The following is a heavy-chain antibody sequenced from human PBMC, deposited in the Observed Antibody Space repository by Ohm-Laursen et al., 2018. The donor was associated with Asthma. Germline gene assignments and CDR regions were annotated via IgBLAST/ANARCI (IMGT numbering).Heavy chain of an antibody. J-gene: IGHJ4*02. CDR3: AKDSGYGNSFFDY. CDR2: ISYDGSNK. V-gene: IGHV3-30-3*01. CDR1: GFTFSSYA. Sequence: SLRLSCSASGFTFSSYAMHWVRQAPGKGLEWVAVISYDGSNKYYADSVEGRFTISRDNSKNTLYLQMNSLRAEDTTIYYCAKDSGYGNSFFDYRGQGTLVTVSS. D-gene: IGHD4-23*01.